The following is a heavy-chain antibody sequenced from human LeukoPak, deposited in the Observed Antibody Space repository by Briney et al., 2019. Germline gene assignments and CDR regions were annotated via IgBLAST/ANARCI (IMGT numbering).Heavy chain of an antibody. Sequence: GGSLRLSCAASGFTFSNYWMSWVRQAPGKGLEWVSAISGSGGSTYYADSVKGRFTISRDNSKNTLYLQMNSLRAEDTAVYYCAKDGSGYAYLPKTQYYFDYWGQGTLVTVSS. D-gene: IGHD5-12*01. J-gene: IGHJ4*02. CDR3: AKDGSGYAYLPKTQYYFDY. CDR1: GFTFSNYW. CDR2: ISGSGGST. V-gene: IGHV3-23*01.